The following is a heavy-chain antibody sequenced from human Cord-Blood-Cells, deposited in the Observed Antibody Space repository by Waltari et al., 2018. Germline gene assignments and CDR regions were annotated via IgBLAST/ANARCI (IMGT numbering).Heavy chain of an antibody. V-gene: IGHV1-69*09. Sequence: QVQLVQSGAEVKKPGSSVQVSCKASGGTFSSYAISWVRQAPGQGLEWMGRIIPILGIANYAQKFQGRVTITADKSTSTAYMELSSLRSEDTAVYYCASIEYSSSSGAFDIWGQGTMVTVSS. D-gene: IGHD6-6*01. CDR1: GGTFSSYA. J-gene: IGHJ3*02. CDR3: ASIEYSSSSGAFDI. CDR2: IIPILGIA.